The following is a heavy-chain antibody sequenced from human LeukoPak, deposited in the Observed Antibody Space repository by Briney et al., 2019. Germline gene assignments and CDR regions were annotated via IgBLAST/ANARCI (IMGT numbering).Heavy chain of an antibody. CDR1: GYSFTSYW. D-gene: IGHD2/OR15-2a*01. V-gene: IGHV5-10-1*01. Sequence: GESLKISCKASGYSFTSYWINWVRQMPGKGLEWMGRIEPSGSYINYSPSFQGLVTISADKSISTAYLQWSSLKASDTAIYYCARQYPFDSWGQGTLVTVSS. CDR3: ARQYPFDS. CDR2: IEPSGSYI. J-gene: IGHJ5*01.